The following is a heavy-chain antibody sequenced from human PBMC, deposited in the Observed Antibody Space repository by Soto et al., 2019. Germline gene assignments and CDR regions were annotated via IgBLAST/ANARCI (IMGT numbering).Heavy chain of an antibody. V-gene: IGHV3-23*01. CDR3: AKELHVIFQFGY. J-gene: IGHJ4*02. CDR1: GFTFSSYA. CDR2: ISGSGVST. Sequence: PGGSLRLSCAASGFTFSSYAMSWVRQAPGKGLEWVSAISGSGVSTYYADSVKGRFTISSDNSKNTLYLQMNSLRSEDTAVYYCAKELHVIFQFGYWGQGTLVTVSS.